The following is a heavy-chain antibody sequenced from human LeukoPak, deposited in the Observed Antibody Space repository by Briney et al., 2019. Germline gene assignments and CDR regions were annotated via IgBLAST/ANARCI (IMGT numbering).Heavy chain of an antibody. CDR3: AKDVTGGIAAAAYHFDY. V-gene: IGHV3-23*01. CDR1: GFTFSSYA. D-gene: IGHD6-13*01. J-gene: IGHJ4*02. CDR2: IWASGVST. Sequence: GGSLRLSCAASGFTFSSYARSWVRPPQGRGGGWVSPIWASGVSTYYADSVKGRFTISRDNSKNTLYLQMNSLRAADTAVYYCAKDVTGGIAAAAYHFDYWRQGTLVTVSS.